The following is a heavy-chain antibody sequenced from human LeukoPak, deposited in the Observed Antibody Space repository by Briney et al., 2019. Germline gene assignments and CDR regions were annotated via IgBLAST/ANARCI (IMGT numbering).Heavy chain of an antibody. CDR2: IYYSGST. CDR1: GGSISSYY. Sequence: PSETLSPTCTVSGGSISSYYWSWIRQPPGKGLEWIGYIYYSGSTNYNPSLKSRVTISVDTSKNQFSLKLSSVTAADTAVYYCARAHVVPAAMCWFDPWGQGTLVTVSS. CDR3: ARAHVVPAAMCWFDP. V-gene: IGHV4-59*01. D-gene: IGHD2-2*01. J-gene: IGHJ5*02.